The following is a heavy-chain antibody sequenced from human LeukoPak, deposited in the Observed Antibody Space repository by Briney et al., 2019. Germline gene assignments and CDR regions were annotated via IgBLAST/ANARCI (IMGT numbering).Heavy chain of an antibody. D-gene: IGHD3-16*01. CDR2: IRSKAYGGTT. Sequence: GGSLRLSCTASGISIGDYAMSWFRQAPGKGLEWASLIRSKAYGGTTEYAASVEGRFTISRDDSKSIAYLQMNSLKTEDTAVYYCTKSRFYDYVWGGSWGQGTLVTVSS. V-gene: IGHV3-49*03. J-gene: IGHJ5*02. CDR1: GISIGDYA. CDR3: TKSRFYDYVWGGS.